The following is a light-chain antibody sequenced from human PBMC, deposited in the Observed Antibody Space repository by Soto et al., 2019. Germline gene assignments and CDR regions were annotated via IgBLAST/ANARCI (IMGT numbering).Light chain of an antibody. CDR1: QDIHSF. J-gene: IGKJ4*01. Sequence: DIQMTQSPSSLSASVGDRVTIACQATQDIHSFLAWYQQKPGKAPKFLIFDASNLERGVPSRFSGSGSGTDFTFTISSLQPDDIATYFGQQYDSLPLTFGVGTTVEV. V-gene: IGKV1-33*01. CDR2: DAS. CDR3: QQYDSLPLT.